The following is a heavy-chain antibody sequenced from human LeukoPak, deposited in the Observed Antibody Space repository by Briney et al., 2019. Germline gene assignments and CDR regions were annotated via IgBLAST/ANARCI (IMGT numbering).Heavy chain of an antibody. CDR2: MYYSGST. CDR3: ARVSVVAALDY. J-gene: IGHJ4*02. V-gene: IGHV4-39*07. CDR1: GGSISSSDYY. D-gene: IGHD6-25*01. Sequence: PSETLSLTCTVSGGSISSSDYYWGWIRQPPGKGLEWIGSMYYSGSTYYNPSLKSRVTMSVDTSKNQFSLKLSSVTAADTAVYYCARVSVVAALDYWGQGTLVTVSS.